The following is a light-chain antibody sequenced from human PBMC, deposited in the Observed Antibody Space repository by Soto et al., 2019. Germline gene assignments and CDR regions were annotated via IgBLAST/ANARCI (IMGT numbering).Light chain of an antibody. CDR3: QQSHSTPWT. V-gene: IGKV1-39*01. CDR1: QSISNY. CDR2: AAS. Sequence: DIQMTQSPSSLSASVGDRVTITCRASQSISNYLNWYQQKPGKAPKLLIYAASSLQGGVPSRFSGGGSGTYFTLTITSLQPVDFATYYCQQSHSTPWTFGQGTKVEIK. J-gene: IGKJ1*01.